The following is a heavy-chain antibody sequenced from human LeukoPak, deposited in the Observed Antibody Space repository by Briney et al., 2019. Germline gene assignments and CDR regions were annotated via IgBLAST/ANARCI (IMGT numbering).Heavy chain of an antibody. D-gene: IGHD3-22*01. V-gene: IGHV4-59*01. Sequence: PETLSLTCTVSGGSISSYYWSWIRQPPGKGLEWIGNIYDSGSTNYNPSLKSRVTISVDTSKNQCSLKLSSVTAADTAVYYCARQSISGSSLSYFDYWGQGTLVNVSS. J-gene: IGHJ4*02. CDR3: ARQSISGSSLSYFDY. CDR1: GGSISSYY. CDR2: IYDSGST.